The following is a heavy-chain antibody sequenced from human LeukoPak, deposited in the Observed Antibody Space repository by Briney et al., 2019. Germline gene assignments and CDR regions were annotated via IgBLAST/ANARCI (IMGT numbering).Heavy chain of an antibody. CDR2: IKSKTDGGTT. Sequence: GGPLRLSCAASGFTFSNAWMSWVRQAPGKGLEWVGRIKSKTDGGTTDYAAPVKGRFTISRDDSKNTLNLQMNSLKTEDTAVYYCTPSIAVAGSLDYWGQGALVTVSS. CDR1: GFTFSNAW. CDR3: TPSIAVAGSLDY. V-gene: IGHV3-15*01. D-gene: IGHD6-19*01. J-gene: IGHJ4*02.